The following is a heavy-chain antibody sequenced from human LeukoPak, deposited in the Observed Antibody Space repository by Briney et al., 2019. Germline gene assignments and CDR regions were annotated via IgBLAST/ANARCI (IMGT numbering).Heavy chain of an antibody. V-gene: IGHV1-8*01. Sequence: ASVKLSYKASGYTVTRYDINWVREATGQGLEWMGWMNPNSGNTGYAQKIQGRVTMTRNTYRSTPYMELSRLRSDDTAVYYCARRSPRAYSSSLYYFDYWGRGTPVTVSS. J-gene: IGHJ4*02. CDR1: GYTVTRYD. CDR2: MNPNSGNT. CDR3: ARRSPRAYSSSLYYFDY. D-gene: IGHD6-13*01.